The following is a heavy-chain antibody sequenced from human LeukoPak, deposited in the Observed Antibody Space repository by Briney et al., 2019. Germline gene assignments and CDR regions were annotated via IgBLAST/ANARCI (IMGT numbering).Heavy chain of an antibody. CDR3: ARDKQLDWAHYHYCYMDV. D-gene: IGHD1-1*01. Sequence: VASVKVSCKASGYTFTGYYMHWVRQAPGQGLEWMGWINPNSGGTKYAQKFQGRVTMTSDTSISTVYMELSRLRSDDTAVYYCARDKQLDWAHYHYCYMDVWGKGTTLTVSS. CDR2: INPNSGGT. CDR1: GYTFTGYY. V-gene: IGHV1-2*02. J-gene: IGHJ6*03.